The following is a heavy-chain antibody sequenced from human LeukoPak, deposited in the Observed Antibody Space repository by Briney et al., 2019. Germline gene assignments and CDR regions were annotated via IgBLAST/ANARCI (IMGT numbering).Heavy chain of an antibody. CDR3: ARDLGYYGGYSHAFDI. CDR1: GFTFSSYS. V-gene: IGHV3-21*01. J-gene: IGHJ3*02. D-gene: IGHD4-23*01. Sequence: PGGSLRLSCAASGFTFSSYSMNWVRQAPGKGLEWVSSISSSSSYIYYADSVKGRFTISRDNAKNSLYLQMNSLRAEDTAVYYCARDLGYYGGYSHAFDIWGQGTMVTVSS. CDR2: ISSSSSYI.